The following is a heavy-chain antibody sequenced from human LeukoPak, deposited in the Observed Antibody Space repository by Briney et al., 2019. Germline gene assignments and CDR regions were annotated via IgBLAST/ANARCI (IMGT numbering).Heavy chain of an antibody. J-gene: IGHJ6*02. Sequence: ASVKVSCKASGYTFTGYYMHWVRQAPGQGLEWMGWINPNSGGTNYAQKFQGRVTMTRDTSISTAYMELSRLRSDDTAVYYCAREYYDILTGYWALYYNGMDVWGQGTTVTVSS. CDR1: GYTFTGYY. D-gene: IGHD3-9*01. CDR2: INPNSGGT. CDR3: AREYYDILTGYWALYYNGMDV. V-gene: IGHV1-2*02.